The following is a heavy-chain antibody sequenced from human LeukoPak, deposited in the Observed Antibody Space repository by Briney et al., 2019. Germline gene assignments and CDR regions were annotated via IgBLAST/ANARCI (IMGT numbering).Heavy chain of an antibody. Sequence: GGSLRLSXVASGFTFSSYAMSWVRQAAGKGLEWVSSTSSSGETTYYADPVKGRFTISRDNSRNTLYLQMNSLRAEDTAVYYCAKDRPNYYGTNGHYYRRDGDCWGQGTLVTVSS. V-gene: IGHV3-23*01. D-gene: IGHD3-22*01. CDR1: GFTFSSYA. CDR3: AKDRPNYYGTNGHYYRRDGDC. CDR2: TSSSGETT. J-gene: IGHJ4*02.